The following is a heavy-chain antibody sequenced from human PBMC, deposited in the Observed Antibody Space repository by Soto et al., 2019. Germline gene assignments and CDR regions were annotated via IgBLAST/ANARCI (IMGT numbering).Heavy chain of an antibody. D-gene: IGHD2-2*01. J-gene: IGHJ4*02. CDR3: ARGQVVAHYFDY. CDR1: GGTFSSDA. Sequence: GAAVNVSCKASGGTFSSDAINGLRQPRGQGLAWMGGILPICGAANYAQKFQGRVTITADASTSTAYMQLSSLRSEDTGVYYCARGQVVAHYFDYWGQGTLVTVSS. CDR2: ILPICGAA. V-gene: IGHV1-69*13.